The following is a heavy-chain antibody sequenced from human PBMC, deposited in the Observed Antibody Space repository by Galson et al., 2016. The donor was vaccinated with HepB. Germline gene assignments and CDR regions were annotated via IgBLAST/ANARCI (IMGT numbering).Heavy chain of an antibody. J-gene: IGHJ1*01. CDR1: GYTFTGYY. CDR3: ARGASLPNCSGGSCAEYFQH. CDR2: INPNSGGT. V-gene: IGHV1-2*02. Sequence: SVKVSCKASGYTFTGYYMHWVRQAPGQGLEWMGWINPNSGGTNYAEKFQGRVTMTRDTSISTAYMELSRLRSDDTAVYYCARGASLPNCSGGSCAEYFQHWGQGTLVSVSS. D-gene: IGHD2-15*01.